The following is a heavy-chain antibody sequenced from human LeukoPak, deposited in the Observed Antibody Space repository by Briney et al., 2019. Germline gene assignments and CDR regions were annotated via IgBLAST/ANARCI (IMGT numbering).Heavy chain of an antibody. Sequence: GGSLRLSCAASGFTFSSYAMSWVRQAPGKGLEWVSAISSGGVSTYYADPVKGRFTISRDNSKNTLYLQMNSLRTEDTAVYYCANGAVAGRFDYWGQGTLVTVSS. CDR1: GFTFSSYA. CDR3: ANGAVAGRFDY. J-gene: IGHJ4*02. CDR2: ISSGGVST. V-gene: IGHV3-23*01. D-gene: IGHD6-19*01.